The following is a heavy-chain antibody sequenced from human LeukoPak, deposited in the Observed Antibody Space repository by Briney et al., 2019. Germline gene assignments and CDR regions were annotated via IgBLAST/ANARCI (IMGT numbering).Heavy chain of an antibody. Sequence: ASVKVSFKASGYTFTSYDINWVRQATGQGLEWMGWMNPNSGNTGYAQKFQGRVTMTRNTSISTAYMELSSLRSEDTAVYYCAREGIVVVPAAIDVSYYYYYMDVWGKGTTVTVSS. D-gene: IGHD2-2*02. CDR2: MNPNSGNT. J-gene: IGHJ6*03. CDR3: AREGIVVVPAAIDVSYYYYYMDV. V-gene: IGHV1-8*01. CDR1: GYTFTSYD.